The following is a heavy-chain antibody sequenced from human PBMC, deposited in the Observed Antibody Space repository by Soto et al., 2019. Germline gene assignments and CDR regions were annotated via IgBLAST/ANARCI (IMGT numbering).Heavy chain of an antibody. J-gene: IGHJ6*02. CDR1: NGSVSSGTYS. CDR2: IYYSGTT. CDR3: ARGHYYYGMDV. V-gene: IGHV4-30-2*01. Sequence: LSLTCTVSNGSVSSGTYSWSWVRQPPGKGLEWIGYIYYSGTTYYTPSLKSRLTMSMDRANDHFSLNLTSVTAADTAVYFCARGHYYYGMDVWGQGITVTVSS.